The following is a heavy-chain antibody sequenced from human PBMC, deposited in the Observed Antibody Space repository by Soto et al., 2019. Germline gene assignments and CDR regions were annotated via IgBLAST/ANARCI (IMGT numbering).Heavy chain of an antibody. CDR1: GGTVASSHW. Sequence: PSETLSLTCGVSGGTVASSHWWSWGRQSPGGGLEWIGNVYHNGDTNFNPSLQSRVTISVDKSNNQFSLRLNSLTAADTAVYFCAREIVTAGGNNYFDPWGPGTLVTAPQ. CDR2: VYHNGDT. V-gene: IGHV4-4*02. D-gene: IGHD2-21*02. J-gene: IGHJ5*02. CDR3: AREIVTAGGNNYFDP.